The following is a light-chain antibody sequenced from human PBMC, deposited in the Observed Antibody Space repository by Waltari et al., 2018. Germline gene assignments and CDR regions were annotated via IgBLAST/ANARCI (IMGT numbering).Light chain of an antibody. J-gene: IGKJ1*01. V-gene: IGKV1-5*03. Sequence: DIQMTQSPSTLSASVGDRVTITCRASQSVNRWLAWYQQKPGKAPKLLISKASAFQNGVATRLSGGGSGTECTITISNLQPDDSSTYYCQQYEAFPVTFGHGTKVEIK. CDR2: KAS. CDR1: QSVNRW. CDR3: QQYEAFPVT.